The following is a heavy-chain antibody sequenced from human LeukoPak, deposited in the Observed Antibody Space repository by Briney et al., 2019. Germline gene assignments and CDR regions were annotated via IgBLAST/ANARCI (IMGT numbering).Heavy chain of an antibody. D-gene: IGHD3-10*01. J-gene: IGHJ5*02. CDR1: GGSISSGGYY. CDR2: IYYSGST. CDR3: ARDEGGSGQNWFDP. V-gene: IGHV4-31*03. Sequence: PSETLSLTCTVSGGSISSGGYYWSWIRQHPGKGLEWIGYIYYSGSTYYNPSLKSRVTISVDPSKNQFSLKLSPVTAADTAVYCCARDEGGSGQNWFDPWGQGTLVTVSS.